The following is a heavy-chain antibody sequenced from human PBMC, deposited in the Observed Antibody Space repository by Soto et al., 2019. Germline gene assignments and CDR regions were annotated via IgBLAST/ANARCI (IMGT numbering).Heavy chain of an antibody. Sequence: PGGSLTLSCVASGVTFSSFAMSWVRQAPGKGLEWVSTISGSGGSTYYADSVKGRLTISRDNSKNTLSLHINSLRAEDTAVYYCAKAETYDFWSGLHFDYWGQGTLVTVSS. CDR3: AKAETYDFWSGLHFDY. J-gene: IGHJ4*02. CDR1: GVTFSSFA. V-gene: IGHV3-23*01. D-gene: IGHD3-3*01. CDR2: ISGSGGST.